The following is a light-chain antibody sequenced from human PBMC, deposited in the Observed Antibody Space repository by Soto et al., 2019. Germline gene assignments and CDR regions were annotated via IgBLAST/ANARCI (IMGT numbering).Light chain of an antibody. CDR3: QQYLSLPVT. J-gene: IGKJ2*01. CDR1: QTVGSY. CDR2: DTS. Sequence: EIVLTQSPATLSLSPGERATLSCRASQTVGSYLAWFRQTSGQAPGLLIYDTSIRATGIPARFSGSGSGTDFTLTISSLEAEDFALYYCQQYLSLPVTFGQGTKVDIK. V-gene: IGKV3-11*01.